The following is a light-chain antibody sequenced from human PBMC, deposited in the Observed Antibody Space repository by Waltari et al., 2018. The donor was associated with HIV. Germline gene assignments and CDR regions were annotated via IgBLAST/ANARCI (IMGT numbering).Light chain of an antibody. V-gene: IGLV2-8*01. Sequence: QPPLTRPPSAPGPLGHPVPMSSPGTASAVVGNNLFSGYQQHPGKAPKLMIYEVSKRPSGVPDRFSGSKSGNTASLTVSGLQADDEADYYCSSYGVSNKPVVVGGGTKLTVL. CDR1: ASAVVGNNL. J-gene: IGLJ2*01. CDR2: EVS. CDR3: SSYGVSNKPVV.